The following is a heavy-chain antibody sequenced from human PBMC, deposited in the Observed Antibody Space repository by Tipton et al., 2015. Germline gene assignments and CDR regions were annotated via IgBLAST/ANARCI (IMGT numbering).Heavy chain of an antibody. J-gene: IGHJ4*02. CDR1: GGSFSGYF. CDR3: ARKTTDSVSSYGDSLDN. D-gene: IGHD4-17*01. Sequence: TLSLTCAVYGGSFSGYFWTWIRQPPGKGLEWIGEINHSGYTNYNPSLKSRVTISVDTSRNQFSLRLSSVTASDTAVYYCARKTTDSVSSYGDSLDNWGQGTLVTVSS. CDR2: INHSGYT. V-gene: IGHV4-34*01.